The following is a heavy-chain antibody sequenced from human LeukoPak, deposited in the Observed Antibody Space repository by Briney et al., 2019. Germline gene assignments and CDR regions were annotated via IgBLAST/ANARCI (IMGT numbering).Heavy chain of an antibody. V-gene: IGHV4-4*07. Sequence: SETLSLTCTVSGGSISSYYWSWIRQPAGKGLEWIERIYTSGSTNYNPSLKSRVTMSVDTSKNQFSLKLSSVTAADTAVYYCARGTYSNYVHNWFDPWGQGTLVTVSS. D-gene: IGHD4-11*01. CDR3: ARGTYSNYVHNWFDP. CDR2: IYTSGST. CDR1: GGSISSYY. J-gene: IGHJ5*02.